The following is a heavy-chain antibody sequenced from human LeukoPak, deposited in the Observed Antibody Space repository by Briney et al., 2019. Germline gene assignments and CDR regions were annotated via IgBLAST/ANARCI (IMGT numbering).Heavy chain of an antibody. J-gene: IGHJ4*02. V-gene: IGHV3-33*08. Sequence: GGSLRLSCAASGFALSDFGMHWVRQAPGKGPEWVAIIWRDGSQKYYADSVRGRFTISRDNSKNTLDLQMNSLRAEDTAFYYCTRDGVATTSFFGYFDYWGQGALVTVSS. D-gene: IGHD3-3*01. CDR1: GFALSDFG. CDR2: IWRDGSQK. CDR3: TRDGVATTSFFGYFDY.